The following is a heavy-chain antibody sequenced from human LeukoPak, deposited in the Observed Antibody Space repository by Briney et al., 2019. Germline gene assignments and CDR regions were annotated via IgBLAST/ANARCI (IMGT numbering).Heavy chain of an antibody. CDR3: ARLYYDSSGYRNWFDP. CDR2: IRSKAYGGTT. D-gene: IGHD3-22*01. CDR1: GFTFGDYA. Sequence: GGSLRLFCTASGFTFGDYAMSWFRQAPGKGVEWVGFIRSKAYGGTTEYAASVKGRFTISRDDSKSIAYLQMNSLKTEDTAVYYCARLYYDSSGYRNWFDPWGQGTLVTVSS. V-gene: IGHV3-49*03. J-gene: IGHJ5*02.